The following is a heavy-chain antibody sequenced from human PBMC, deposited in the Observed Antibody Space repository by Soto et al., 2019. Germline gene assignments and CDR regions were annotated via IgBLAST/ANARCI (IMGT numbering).Heavy chain of an antibody. Sequence: ASVKVSCKASGYTFTSYGISWVRQAPGQGLEWMGWISAYNGNTNYAQKLQGRVTMTTDTSTSTAYMELRSLRSDDTAVYYCARERDYSSGWYGGPGDDLDIWGQGTMVTVSS. J-gene: IGHJ3*02. D-gene: IGHD6-19*01. CDR2: ISAYNGNT. CDR1: GYTFTSYG. V-gene: IGHV1-18*01. CDR3: ARERDYSSGWYGGPGDDLDI.